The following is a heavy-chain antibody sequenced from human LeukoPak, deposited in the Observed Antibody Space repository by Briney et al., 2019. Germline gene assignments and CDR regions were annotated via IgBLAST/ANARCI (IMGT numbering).Heavy chain of an antibody. V-gene: IGHV1-8*01. J-gene: IGHJ3*02. Sequence: GASVKVSCTASGYTFTSYDINWVRQATGQGLEWMGWMNPNSGNTGYAQKFQGRVTMTRNTSISTAYMELSSLRSEDTAVYYCARGLRCSSTSCYIRAFDIWGQGTMVTVSS. D-gene: IGHD2-2*02. CDR1: GYTFTSYD. CDR2: MNPNSGNT. CDR3: ARGLRCSSTSCYIRAFDI.